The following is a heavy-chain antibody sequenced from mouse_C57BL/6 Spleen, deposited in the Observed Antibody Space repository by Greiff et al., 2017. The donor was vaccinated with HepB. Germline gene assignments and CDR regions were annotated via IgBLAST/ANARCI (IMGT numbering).Heavy chain of an antibody. J-gene: IGHJ4*01. CDR2: IYPGSGST. Sequence: VKLQQPGAELVKPGASVKMSCKASGYTFTSYWITWVKQRPGQGLEWIGDIYPGSGSTNYNEKFKSKATLTVDTSSSTAYMQLSSLTSEDSAVYYCARWGSNYDAMDYWGQGTSVTVSS. CDR3: ARWGSNYDAMDY. D-gene: IGHD2-5*01. V-gene: IGHV1-55*01. CDR1: GYTFTSYW.